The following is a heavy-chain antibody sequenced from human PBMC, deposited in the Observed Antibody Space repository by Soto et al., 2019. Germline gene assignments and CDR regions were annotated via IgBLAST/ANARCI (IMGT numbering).Heavy chain of an antibody. V-gene: IGHV4-39*01. Sequence: SETLSLTCTVSGGSINSNSYYWGWIRQPPGKGLEWIGRINYNGNTNYNPSLKSRVTISVDTSKNQFSLKLSSVTAADTAVYYCARGGGDGYTIWGQGTLVTVSS. CDR3: ARGGGDGYTI. D-gene: IGHD2-21*01. CDR1: GGSINSNSYY. CDR2: INYNGNT. J-gene: IGHJ4*02.